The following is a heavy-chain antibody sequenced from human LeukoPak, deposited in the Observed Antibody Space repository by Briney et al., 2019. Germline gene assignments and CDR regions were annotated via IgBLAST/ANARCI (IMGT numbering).Heavy chain of an antibody. V-gene: IGHV1-2*02. CDR3: ARVKEQWLVLEGFPNSPLDY. CDR1: GYTFTGYY. Sequence: ASVKVSCKASGYTFTGYYMHWVRQAPGQGLEWMGWINPNSGGTNYAQKFQGRVTMTRDTSISTAYMELSRLRSDDTAVYYCARVKEQWLVLEGFPNSPLDYWGQGTLVTVSS. CDR2: INPNSGGT. D-gene: IGHD6-19*01. J-gene: IGHJ4*02.